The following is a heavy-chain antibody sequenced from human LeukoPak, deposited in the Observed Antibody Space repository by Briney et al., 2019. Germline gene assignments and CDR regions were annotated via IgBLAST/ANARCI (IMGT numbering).Heavy chain of an antibody. V-gene: IGHV1-2*02. J-gene: IGHJ2*01. CDR1: GYSFTGQY. CDR3: AREGTGIRSFDL. Sequence: ASVKVSCKASGYSFTGQYMHWVRQAPGQGLEWMGWINPNSGGTKFAQKLQGRVTMTRDTSISTAYMELSRLRSGDTAVYYCAREGTGIRSFDLWGRGTLVTVSS. D-gene: IGHD1-14*01. CDR2: INPNSGGT.